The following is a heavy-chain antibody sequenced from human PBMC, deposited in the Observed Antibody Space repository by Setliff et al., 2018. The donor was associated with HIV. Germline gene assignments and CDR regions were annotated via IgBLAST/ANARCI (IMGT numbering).Heavy chain of an antibody. CDR1: GYTFTYLF. CDR2: INPKTGDT. Sequence: ASVQVSCKASGYTFTYLFIHWVRLAPGRGLEWVGLINPKTGDTSYAQKFQGRVTMTRDTSISTAYMDLDRLGSDDTAVYYCARDPRFSGYAQAFDYWGQGSLVTVSS. D-gene: IGHD5-12*01. CDR3: ARDPRFSGYAQAFDY. V-gene: IGHV1-2*02. J-gene: IGHJ4*02.